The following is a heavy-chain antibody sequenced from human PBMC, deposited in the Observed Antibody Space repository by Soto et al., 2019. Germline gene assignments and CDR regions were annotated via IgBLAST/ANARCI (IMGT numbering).Heavy chain of an antibody. CDR1: GFTFSSNA. J-gene: IGHJ4*02. CDR2: ISGSGGST. V-gene: IGHV3-23*01. D-gene: IGHD3-3*01. CDR3: AGAYNDFWSGHLVY. Sequence: GGSLRLSCAASGFTFSSNAMSWVRQAPGKGLEWVSGISGSGGSTYYADSVKGRFTISRDNSKNTLYLQMNSLRVEDTAVYYCAGAYNDFWSGHLVYWGQGALVTVSS.